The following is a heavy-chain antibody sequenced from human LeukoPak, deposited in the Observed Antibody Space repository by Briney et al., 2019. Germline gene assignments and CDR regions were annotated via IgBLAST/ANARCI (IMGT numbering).Heavy chain of an antibody. CDR1: GGSISSSY. J-gene: IGHJ6*02. Sequence: PSETLSLTCIVSGGSISSSYWSWIRQPPGKGLEWIGYIYYSGSTNYNPSLKSRVTISVDTSKYQFSLKLGSVTAADTAVYYCATISYGSDGMDVWGQGTTVIVSS. V-gene: IGHV4-59*08. D-gene: IGHD3-10*01. CDR3: ATISYGSDGMDV. CDR2: IYYSGST.